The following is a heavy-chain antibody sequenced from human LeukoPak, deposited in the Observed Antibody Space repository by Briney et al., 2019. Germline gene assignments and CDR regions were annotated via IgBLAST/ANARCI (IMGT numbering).Heavy chain of an antibody. V-gene: IGHV3-48*04. J-gene: IGHJ4*02. CDR1: GFTFSRYS. CDR2: ISDSSSTI. CDR3: TRRAYDDY. D-gene: IGHD5-12*01. Sequence: GGSLRLSCAASGFTFSRYSMKWVREAPRKGLEWVSYISDSSSTIYYADSVKGRFTISRDNAKNSVYLQMNSLRAEDTAVYYCTRRAYDDYWGQGTLVAVSS.